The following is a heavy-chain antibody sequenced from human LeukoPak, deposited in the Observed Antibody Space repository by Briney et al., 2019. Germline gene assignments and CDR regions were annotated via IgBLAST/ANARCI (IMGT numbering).Heavy chain of an antibody. V-gene: IGHV3-21*01. Sequence: SGGSLRLSCAASGFTFSSYSMNWVRQAPGKGLEWVSSISSSSSYIYYADSVKGRFTISRDNAKNSLYLQMNSLRAEDTAVYYCARGFYYDSSGYYLVPDYWGQGTLVTVSS. J-gene: IGHJ4*02. CDR1: GFTFSSYS. CDR3: ARGFYYDSSGYYLVPDY. D-gene: IGHD3-22*01. CDR2: ISSSSSYI.